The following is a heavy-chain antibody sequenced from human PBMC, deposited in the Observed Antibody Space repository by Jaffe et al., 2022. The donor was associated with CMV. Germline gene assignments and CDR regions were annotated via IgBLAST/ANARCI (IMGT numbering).Heavy chain of an antibody. CDR2: ISSSSSYI. D-gene: IGHD3-16*02. Sequence: EVQLVESGGGLVKPGGSLRLSCAASGFTFSSYSMNWVRQAPGKGLEWVSSISSSSSYIYYADSVKGRFTISRDNAKNSLYLQMNSLRAEDTAVYYCARDHKAYDYVWGSYRSALSYYYYMDVWGKGTTVTVSS. CDR1: GFTFSSYS. J-gene: IGHJ6*03. CDR3: ARDHKAYDYVWGSYRSALSYYYYMDV. V-gene: IGHV3-21*01.